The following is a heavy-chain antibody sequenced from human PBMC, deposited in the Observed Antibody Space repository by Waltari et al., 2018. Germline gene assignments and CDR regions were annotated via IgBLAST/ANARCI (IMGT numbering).Heavy chain of an antibody. CDR1: GYTFVDNY. D-gene: IGHD6-13*01. Sequence: QVQLVQSEAEMKKPGASVKVSCKTSGYTFVDNYVHWVRQAPGHGLEWMGWINPNSGGTNYEQKFQGRVTMTRDTSISTAYMELSRLRSDDTAVYYCARAVAAAGNWGQGTLVTVSS. CDR3: ARAVAAAGN. V-gene: IGHV1-2*02. CDR2: INPNSGGT. J-gene: IGHJ4*02.